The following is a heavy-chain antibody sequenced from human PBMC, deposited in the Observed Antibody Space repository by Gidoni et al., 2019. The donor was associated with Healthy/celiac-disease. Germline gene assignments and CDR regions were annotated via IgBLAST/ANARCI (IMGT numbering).Heavy chain of an antibody. CDR3: AREGNWWELLDWYFDL. J-gene: IGHJ2*01. CDR1: GFTFSDHY. D-gene: IGHD1-26*01. V-gene: IGHV3-72*01. CDR2: TRNKANSYTT. Sequence: EVQLVESGGGLVQPGGSLRLSCAASGFTFSDHYMDWVRQAPGKGLEWVGRTRNKANSYTTEYAASVKGRFTISRDDSKNSLYLQMNSLKTEDTAVYYCAREGNWWELLDWYFDLWGRGTLVTVSS.